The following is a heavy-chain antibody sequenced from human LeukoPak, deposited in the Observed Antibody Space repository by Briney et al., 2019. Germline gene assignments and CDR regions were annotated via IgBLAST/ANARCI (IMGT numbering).Heavy chain of an antibody. CDR3: ARGDSSPWYFDL. Sequence: PSETLSLTCTVSGGSISSYYWSWIRQPPGKGLEWIGYIYYSGSTNYNPSLKSRVTISVDTSKNQFFLKLSSVTAADTAVYYCARGDSSPWYFDLWGRGTLVTVSS. D-gene: IGHD6-13*01. V-gene: IGHV4-59*01. J-gene: IGHJ2*01. CDR2: IYYSGST. CDR1: GGSISSYY.